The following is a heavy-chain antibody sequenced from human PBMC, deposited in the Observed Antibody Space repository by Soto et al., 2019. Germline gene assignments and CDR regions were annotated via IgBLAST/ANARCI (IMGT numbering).Heavy chain of an antibody. V-gene: IGHV1-3*01. J-gene: IGHJ4*02. Sequence: AXVKVSCKASGYTFTSYAMHWVRQAPGQRLEWMGWINAGNGNTKYSQKFQGRVTITRDTSASTAYMELSSLRSEDTAVYYCARVPDERIRRYDYWGQGTLVTVSS. CDR2: INAGNGNT. CDR1: GYTFTSYA. CDR3: ARVPDERIRRYDY. D-gene: IGHD3-9*01.